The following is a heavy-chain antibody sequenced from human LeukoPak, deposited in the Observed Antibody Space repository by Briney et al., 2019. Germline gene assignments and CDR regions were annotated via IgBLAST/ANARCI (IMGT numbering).Heavy chain of an antibody. CDR1: GGSFSGYY. CDR2: INHSGST. J-gene: IGHJ4*02. D-gene: IGHD3-3*01. CDR3: AIFGVVSTLS. V-gene: IGHV4-34*01. Sequence: PSETLSLTCAVYGGSFSGYYWGWIRQPPGKGLEWIGEINHSGSTNYNPSLKSRVTISVDTSKNQFSLKLSSVTAADTAVYYCAIFGVVSTLSWGQGTLVTVSS.